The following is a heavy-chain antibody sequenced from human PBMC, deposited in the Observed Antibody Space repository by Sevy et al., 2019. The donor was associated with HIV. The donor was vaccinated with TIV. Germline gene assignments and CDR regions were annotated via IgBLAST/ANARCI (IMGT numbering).Heavy chain of an antibody. CDR3: AKHIVVVNDRKYYYYMDV. V-gene: IGHV3-23*01. Sequence: GGSLRLSCAGSGFTFSSYAMSWVRQTPGKGLEWVSGISGSGSNTYYADSVKGRFTISRDNSKNTLFLQMNSLRAADTAVYYCAKHIVVVNDRKYYYYMDVWGIGTTVTVSS. CDR2: ISGSGSNT. J-gene: IGHJ6*03. CDR1: GFTFSSYA. D-gene: IGHD2-21*01.